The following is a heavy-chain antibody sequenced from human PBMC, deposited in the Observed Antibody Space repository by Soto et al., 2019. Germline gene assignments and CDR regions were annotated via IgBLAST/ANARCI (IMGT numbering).Heavy chain of an antibody. CDR3: ARENGVGATKGGFFDY. D-gene: IGHD1-26*01. Sequence: EVQLVESGGGLVQPGGSLRLSCAASGFTFSSYSMNWVRQAPGKGLEWVSYISSSSSTIYYADSVKGRFTISRDNAKNSLYLRMNSLRAEDTAVYYCARENGVGATKGGFFDYCGQGTLVTVSS. CDR2: ISSSSSTI. J-gene: IGHJ4*02. V-gene: IGHV3-48*01. CDR1: GFTFSSYS.